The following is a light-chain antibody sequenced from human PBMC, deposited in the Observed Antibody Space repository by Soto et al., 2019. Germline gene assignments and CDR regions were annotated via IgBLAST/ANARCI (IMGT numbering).Light chain of an antibody. J-gene: IGLJ1*01. CDR2: EVS. V-gene: IGLV2-14*01. Sequence: LTQPASVSGSPGQSITISCTGTSSDVGGYNYVSWYQQHPGKAPKLMIYEVSNRPSGVSNRFSGSKSGNTASLTISGLQAEDEADYYCSSYTSSSTVFGTGTKVTVL. CDR1: SSDVGGYNY. CDR3: SSYTSSSTV.